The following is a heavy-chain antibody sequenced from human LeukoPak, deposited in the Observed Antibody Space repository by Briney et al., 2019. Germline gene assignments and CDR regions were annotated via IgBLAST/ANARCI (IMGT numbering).Heavy chain of an antibody. CDR3: VKGRISEDGLDF. CDR1: GFTVSGTW. D-gene: IGHD6-13*01. J-gene: IGHJ4*02. Sequence: GGSLRLSCAASGFTVSGTWMHWVRQAPGKGLVWVSRINNDGRSTSYADPVKGRFTISRDNAKNTLYMQMNSLRAEDTAVYYCVKGRISEDGLDFRGQGTLVTVSS. V-gene: IGHV3-74*01. CDR2: INNDGRST.